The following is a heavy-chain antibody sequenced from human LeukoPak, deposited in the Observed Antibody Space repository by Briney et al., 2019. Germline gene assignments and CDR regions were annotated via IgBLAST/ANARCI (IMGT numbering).Heavy chain of an antibody. CDR1: GYTFTGYY. CDR2: IHPKSGDT. V-gene: IGHV1-2*02. Sequence: GASVKVSCKASGYTFTGYYLHWVRRAPGQGLEWMGWIHPKSGDTKYAQKFLGRVTLTRDTSTTIVYMELKWLTSDDTAVYYCSRGSGISYGGIDYWGQGTLVTVSS. J-gene: IGHJ4*02. CDR3: SRGSGISYGGIDY. D-gene: IGHD5-18*01.